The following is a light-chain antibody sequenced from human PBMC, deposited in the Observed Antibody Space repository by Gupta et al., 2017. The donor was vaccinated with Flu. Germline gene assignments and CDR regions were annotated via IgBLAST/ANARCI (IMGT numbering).Light chain of an antibody. CDR3: QQYYSTPGT. CDR2: WAS. V-gene: IGKV4-1*01. CDR1: QSVLYSSNNKNY. J-gene: IGKJ4*01. Sequence: DIVMTQSPDPLAVSLGERATINCKSSQSVLYSSNNKNYLAWYQQKAGQPPKLLIYWASTRESGVPDRFSGSGSGTDFTLTISSLQAEDVAVYYCQQYYSTPGTFGGGTKVEIK.